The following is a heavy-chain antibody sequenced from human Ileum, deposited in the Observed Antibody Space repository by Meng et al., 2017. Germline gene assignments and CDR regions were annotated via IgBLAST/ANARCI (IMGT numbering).Heavy chain of an antibody. CDR3: VRNGAGLKAFDI. D-gene: IGHD4-17*01. CDR1: GGSIGNSNW. Sequence: SETLSLTCVVSGGSIGNSNWWSCVRQPPGKGLEWIGQIYPGGGTNYNPSLKSRATISVDESKNQFSLKLTSVTAADTAVYYCVRNGAGLKAFDIWGQGTVVTVSS. V-gene: IGHV4-4*02. CDR2: IYPGGGT. J-gene: IGHJ3*02.